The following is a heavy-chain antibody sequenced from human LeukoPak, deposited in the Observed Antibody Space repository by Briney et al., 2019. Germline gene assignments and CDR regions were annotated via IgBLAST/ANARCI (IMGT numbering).Heavy chain of an antibody. CDR1: GFTFSNHG. J-gene: IGHJ4*02. D-gene: IGHD5-24*01. CDR2: IRERGCTI. V-gene: IGHV3-48*03. Sequence: SGGSLRLSCAASGFTFSNHGMQWVRQAPGKGLEWVSFIRERGCTISYADSVKGRFTISRDNAKNSLYLQMNSLRGEDTALYYCARDRREDRFDYWGQGTLVTASS. CDR3: ARDRREDRFDY.